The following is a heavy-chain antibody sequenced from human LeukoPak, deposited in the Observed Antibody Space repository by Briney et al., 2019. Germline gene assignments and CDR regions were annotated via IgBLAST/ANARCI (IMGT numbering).Heavy chain of an antibody. CDR1: GFTFSSYW. Sequence: GGSLRLSCAASGFTFSSYWMHWVRQAPGKGLEWVSAISGSGGSTYYADSVKGRFTISRDNSKNTLYLQMNSLRAEDTAVYYCAKPVFDGSGTYFKSGWFDPWGQGTLVTVSS. V-gene: IGHV3-23*01. J-gene: IGHJ5*02. CDR2: ISGSGGST. CDR3: AKPVFDGSGTYFKSGWFDP. D-gene: IGHD3-10*01.